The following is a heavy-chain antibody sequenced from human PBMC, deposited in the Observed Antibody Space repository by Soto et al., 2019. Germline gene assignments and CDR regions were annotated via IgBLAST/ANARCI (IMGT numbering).Heavy chain of an antibody. Sequence: SVKVSCKASGGTFSSYAISWVRQAPGQGLEWMGGIIPIFGTANYAQKFQGRVTITADESTSTAYMELSSLRSEDTAVYYCARDRAAAGTVGFDYWGQGTLVTVSS. CDR3: ARDRAAAGTVGFDY. D-gene: IGHD6-13*01. J-gene: IGHJ4*02. V-gene: IGHV1-69*13. CDR1: GGTFSSYA. CDR2: IIPIFGTA.